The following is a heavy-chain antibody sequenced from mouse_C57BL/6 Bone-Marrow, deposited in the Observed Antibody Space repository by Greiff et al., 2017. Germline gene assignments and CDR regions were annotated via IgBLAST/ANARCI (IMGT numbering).Heavy chain of an antibody. J-gene: IGHJ4*01. Sequence: QVQLQQSGPELVKPGASVKISCKASGYAFSSSWMNWVKQRPGKGLEWIGRIYPGDGDTNYNGKFKGKATLTADTSSSTAYMQLSSLTSEDSAVYFCAEGAWENAMDYWGQGTSVTVSS. D-gene: IGHD4-1*01. V-gene: IGHV1-82*01. CDR2: IYPGDGDT. CDR3: AEGAWENAMDY. CDR1: GYAFSSSW.